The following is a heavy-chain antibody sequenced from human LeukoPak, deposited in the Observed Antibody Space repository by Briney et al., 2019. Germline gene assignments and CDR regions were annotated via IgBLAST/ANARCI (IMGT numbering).Heavy chain of an antibody. Sequence: SETLSLTCAVSGGSISSSNWWSWIRQPPGKGLEWIGEIYHSGSTNYNPSLKSRVTISIDKSKNQFSLKLSSVAAADTAVYFCARAHIVGATVDYWGQGTLVTVSS. CDR1: GGSISSSNW. J-gene: IGHJ4*02. CDR2: IYHSGST. D-gene: IGHD1-26*01. CDR3: ARAHIVGATVDY. V-gene: IGHV4-4*02.